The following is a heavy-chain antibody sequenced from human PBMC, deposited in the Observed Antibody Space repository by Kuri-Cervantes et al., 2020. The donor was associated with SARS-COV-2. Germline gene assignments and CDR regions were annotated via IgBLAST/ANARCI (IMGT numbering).Heavy chain of an antibody. CDR1: GFTFSSYA. CDR2: ISGSGGST. CDR3: AKADDFWSGVFDY. D-gene: IGHD3-3*01. V-gene: IGHV3-23*01. J-gene: IGHJ4*02. Sequence: GSLRLSCAASGFTFSSYAMSWVRQAPGKGLEWVSAISGSGGSTYYADSVKGRFTISRDNSKNTLYLQMNSLRAEDMALYYCAKADDFWSGVFDYWGQGTLVTVSS.